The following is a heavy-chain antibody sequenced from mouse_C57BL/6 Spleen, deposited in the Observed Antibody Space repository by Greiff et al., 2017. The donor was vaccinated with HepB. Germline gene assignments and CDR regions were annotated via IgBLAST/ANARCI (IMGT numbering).Heavy chain of an antibody. CDR3: ARPVGEGNFDV. Sequence: VQLQQPGAELVMPGASVKLSCKASGYTFTSYWMHWVKQRPGQGLEWIGEIDPSDSYTNYNQKFKGKSTLTVDKSSSTAYMQLSSLTSEDSAVYYCARPVGEGNFDVWGTGTTVTVSS. CDR1: GYTFTSYW. V-gene: IGHV1-69*01. CDR2: IDPSDSYT. J-gene: IGHJ1*03.